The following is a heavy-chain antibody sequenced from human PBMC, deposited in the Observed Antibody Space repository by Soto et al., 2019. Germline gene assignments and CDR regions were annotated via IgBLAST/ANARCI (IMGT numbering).Heavy chain of an antibody. V-gene: IGHV1-46*01. Sequence: ASVKVSCKASGYTFTSYYMHWVRQAPGQGLEWMGIINPSGGSTSYAQKFQGRVTMTRDTSTSTVYMELSSLRSDDTAVYYCARARLRFLEWFWNWFDPWGQGTLVTVSS. CDR2: INPSGGST. CDR3: ARARLRFLEWFWNWFDP. D-gene: IGHD3-3*01. CDR1: GYTFTSYY. J-gene: IGHJ5*02.